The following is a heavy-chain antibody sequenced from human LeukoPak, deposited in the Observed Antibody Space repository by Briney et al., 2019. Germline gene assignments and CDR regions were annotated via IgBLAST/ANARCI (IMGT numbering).Heavy chain of an antibody. J-gene: IGHJ6*03. D-gene: IGHD6-6*01. CDR1: GYTFTSYG. V-gene: IGHV1-69*05. Sequence: SVKVSCKASGYTFTSYGISWVRQAPGQGLEWMGGIIPIFGTANYAQKFQGRVTITTDESTSTAYMELSSLRSEDTAVYYCARDGKQLVFNYYYMDVWGKGTTVTVSS. CDR2: IIPIFGTA. CDR3: ARDGKQLVFNYYYMDV.